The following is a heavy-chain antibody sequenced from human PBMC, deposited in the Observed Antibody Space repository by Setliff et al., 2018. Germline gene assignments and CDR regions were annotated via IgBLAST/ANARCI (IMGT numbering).Heavy chain of an antibody. J-gene: IGHJ4*02. CDR2: IGSKTYGGTT. V-gene: IGHV3-49*04. Sequence: HPGGSLRLSCIVSGFTISDYAMSWVRQAPGKGLEWVGFIGSKTYGGTTEYAASVKGRFTVSRDDSKNTAYLQMDSLNTEDTAVYYCIVAGNYFDYWGQGTLVTVSS. D-gene: IGHD5-12*01. CDR3: IVAGNYFDY. CDR1: GFTISDYA.